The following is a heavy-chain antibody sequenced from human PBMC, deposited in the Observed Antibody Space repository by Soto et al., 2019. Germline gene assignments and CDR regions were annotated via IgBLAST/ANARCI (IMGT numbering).Heavy chain of an antibody. D-gene: IGHD5-18*01. CDR2: ISGSGGST. CDR3: AKDPVTLGLYYYGMDV. V-gene: IGHV3-23*01. Sequence: PGGSLRLSCAASGFTFSSYAMSWVRQAPGKGLEWVSAISGSGGSTYYADSVKGRFTISRDNSKNTLYLQMNSLRAEDTAVYYCAKDPVTLGLYYYGMDVWGQGTTVTVSS. J-gene: IGHJ6*02. CDR1: GFTFSSYA.